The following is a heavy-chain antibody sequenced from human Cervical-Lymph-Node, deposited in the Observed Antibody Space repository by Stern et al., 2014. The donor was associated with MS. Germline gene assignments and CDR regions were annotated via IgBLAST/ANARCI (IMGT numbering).Heavy chain of an antibody. D-gene: IGHD6-19*01. V-gene: IGHV4-59*01. CDR1: CGSFRSFF. CDR2: ISNSGST. J-gene: IGHJ4*02. Sequence: QLVESGPGLVKPSDTLSLTFTVSCGSFRSFFWSLIRHSPVTALYWIWYISNSGSTNSNPSLKSRVTITRDTSKNHLSLKLRSVTAADTAVYYCAREAPGGSGWTPFDYWGQGILVTVSS. CDR3: AREAPGGSGWTPFDY.